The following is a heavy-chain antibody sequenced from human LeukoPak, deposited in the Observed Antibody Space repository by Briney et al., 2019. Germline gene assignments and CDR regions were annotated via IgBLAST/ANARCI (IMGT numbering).Heavy chain of an antibody. J-gene: IGHJ4*02. CDR1: GFTFSSYA. D-gene: IGHD3-3*01. Sequence: GGSLRLSCAASGFTFSSYAMSWVRQAPGKGLEWVSAISGSGGSTYYADSVKGRFTISRDNSKNTLYLQMNSLRAEDTAVYYCAKDHYDFWSGYPYHFDYWGQGTLVTVSS. CDR3: AKDHYDFWSGYPYHFDY. CDR2: ISGSGGST. V-gene: IGHV3-23*01.